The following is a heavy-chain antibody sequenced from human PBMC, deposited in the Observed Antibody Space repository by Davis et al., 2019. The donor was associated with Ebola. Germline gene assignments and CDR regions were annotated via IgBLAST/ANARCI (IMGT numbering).Heavy chain of an antibody. D-gene: IGHD1-20*01. J-gene: IGHJ5*02. CDR2: IYHTGST. Sequence: SETLSLTCKVSGDSLSTYYWTWIRQPPGKGLEWIGYIYHTGSTSYSPSLKSRVTISVDTSKNQFSLKLSSVTAGDTAVYYCARYNWNFGGFDPWGQGTLVTVSS. V-gene: IGHV4-59*01. CDR1: GDSLSTYY. CDR3: ARYNWNFGGFDP.